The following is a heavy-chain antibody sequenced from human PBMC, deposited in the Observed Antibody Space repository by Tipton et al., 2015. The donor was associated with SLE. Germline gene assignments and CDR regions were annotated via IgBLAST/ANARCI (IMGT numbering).Heavy chain of an antibody. CDR1: GYTFTSYG. D-gene: IGHD3-3*01. V-gene: IGHV1-18*04. Sequence: QVQLVQSGAEVKKPGASVKVSCKASGYTFTSYGISWVRQAPGQGLEWMGWISAYNGNTNYAQKLQGRVTMTTDTSTSTAHMELRSLRSDDTAVYYCARVRGTIFGVVIITPDYWGQGTLVTVSS. J-gene: IGHJ4*02. CDR3: ARVRGTIFGVVIITPDY. CDR2: ISAYNGNT.